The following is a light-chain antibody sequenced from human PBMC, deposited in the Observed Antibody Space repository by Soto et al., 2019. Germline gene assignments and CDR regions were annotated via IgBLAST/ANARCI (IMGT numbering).Light chain of an antibody. Sequence: QSALTQPASVSGSPGQSITISCTGTSSDVGAYNYVSWYQQHPGKAPKLMIYDVSNRPSGVSNRFSGSKSGNTASLTISGLQAEDEDDYYCGSYTTSANFVFGTGTKLTVL. CDR2: DVS. V-gene: IGLV2-14*01. CDR3: GSYTTSANFV. J-gene: IGLJ1*01. CDR1: SSDVGAYNY.